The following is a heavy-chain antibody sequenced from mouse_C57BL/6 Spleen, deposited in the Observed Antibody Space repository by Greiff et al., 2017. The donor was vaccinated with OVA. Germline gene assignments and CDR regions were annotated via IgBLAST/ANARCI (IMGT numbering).Heavy chain of an antibody. D-gene: IGHD3-1*01. CDR1: GFSLTSYG. J-gene: IGHJ1*03. Sequence: QVQLQQSGPGLVQPSQCLSITCTVSGFSLTSYGVHWVRQSPGKGLEWLGVIWSGGSTDYNAAFISRLSISKDNSKSQVFFKMNSLQADDTAIYYSARFSDWYFDVWGTGTTVTVSS. CDR3: ARFSDWYFDV. CDR2: IWSGGST. V-gene: IGHV2-2*01.